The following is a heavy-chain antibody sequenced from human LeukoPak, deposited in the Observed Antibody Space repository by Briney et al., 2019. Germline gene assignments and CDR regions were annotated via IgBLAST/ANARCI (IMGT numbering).Heavy chain of an antibody. CDR1: GYTLTELS. Sequence: ASVKVSCKVSGYTLTELSMHWVRQAPGKGLERMGGFDPEDGETIYAQKFQGRVTMTEDTSTDTAYMELSSLRSEDTAVYYCATYHDYGACDAFDIWGQGTMVTVSS. CDR3: ATYHDYGACDAFDI. V-gene: IGHV1-24*01. D-gene: IGHD4-17*01. CDR2: FDPEDGET. J-gene: IGHJ3*02.